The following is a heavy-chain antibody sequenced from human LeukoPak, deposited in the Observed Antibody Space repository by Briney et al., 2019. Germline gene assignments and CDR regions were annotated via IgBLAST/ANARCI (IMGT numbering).Heavy chain of an antibody. Sequence: GGSLRLSCAASGFTFSSYWMHWVRQAPGKGLVWVSRIKSAGSTRYADSVKGRFTVSRDNAKNTVSLQMNSLRAEDTGVYYCARAPSEIGGYYPEYFRHWGQGTLVIVSS. CDR1: GFTFSSYW. D-gene: IGHD3-22*01. V-gene: IGHV3-74*01. CDR3: ARAPSEIGGYYPEYFRH. CDR2: IKSAGST. J-gene: IGHJ1*01.